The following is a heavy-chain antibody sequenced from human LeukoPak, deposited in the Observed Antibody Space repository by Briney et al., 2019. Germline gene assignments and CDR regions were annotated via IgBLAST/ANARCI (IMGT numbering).Heavy chain of an antibody. V-gene: IGHV1-69*04. J-gene: IGHJ4*02. CDR1: GGTFSNYA. Sequence: ASVKVSCKASGGTFSNYAISWVRQAPGQGLEWMGRIIPILGIANYAQKFQGRVTITADKSTSTAYMELSSLRSEDTAVYYCARDLMPGSSWYLYWGQGTLVTVSS. D-gene: IGHD6-13*01. CDR2: IIPILGIA. CDR3: ARDLMPGSSWYLY.